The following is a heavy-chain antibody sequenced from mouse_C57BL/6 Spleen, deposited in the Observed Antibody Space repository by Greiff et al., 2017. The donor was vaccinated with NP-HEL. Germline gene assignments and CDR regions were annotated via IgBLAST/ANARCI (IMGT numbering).Heavy chain of an antibody. CDR1: GYTFTSYG. CDR3: ARSGTTVVGDYAMDD. D-gene: IGHD1-1*01. J-gene: IGHJ4*01. Sequence: QVQLQQSGAELARPGASVKLSCKASGYTFTSYGISWVKQSNGQGLEWIGEIYPRSGNTYYNEKFKGKATLTADKSSSTAYMELRSLTSEDSAVYFCARSGTTVVGDYAMDDWGQGTSVTVSS. CDR2: IYPRSGNT. V-gene: IGHV1-81*01.